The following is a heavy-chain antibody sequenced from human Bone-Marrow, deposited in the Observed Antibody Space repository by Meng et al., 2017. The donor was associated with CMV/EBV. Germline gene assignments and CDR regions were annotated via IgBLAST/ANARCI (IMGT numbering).Heavy chain of an antibody. V-gene: IGHV3-30-3*01. Sequence: WGSLRLSCAASGFTFSSYAMHWVRQAPGKGLEWVAVISYDGSNKYYADSVKGRFTISRDNSKNTLYLQMNSLRAEDTAVYYCARNHCSSTSCYRDAFDIWGQGTMVTVSS. CDR3: ARNHCSSTSCYRDAFDI. CDR2: ISYDGSNK. D-gene: IGHD2-2*01. CDR1: GFTFSSYA. J-gene: IGHJ3*02.